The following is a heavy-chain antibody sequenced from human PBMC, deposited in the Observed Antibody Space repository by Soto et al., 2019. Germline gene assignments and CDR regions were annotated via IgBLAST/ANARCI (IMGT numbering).Heavy chain of an antibody. CDR3: ARDSLAAAMYYSYGMDV. J-gene: IGHJ6*01. Sequence: QVQLQESGPGLVKPSQTLSLTCTVSGGSISSGGYYWSWIRQHPGKGLEWIGYIYYSGSTYYNPYLQSRVTRSVDTSKNQVSLKLSSVTAADTAVYYCARDSLAAAMYYSYGMDVWGQGTTVTVSS. V-gene: IGHV4-31*03. CDR2: IYYSGST. CDR1: GGSISSGGYY. D-gene: IGHD2-2*01.